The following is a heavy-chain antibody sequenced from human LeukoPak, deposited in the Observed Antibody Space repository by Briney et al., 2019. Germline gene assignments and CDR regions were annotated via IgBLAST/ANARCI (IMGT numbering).Heavy chain of an antibody. CDR2: ISGSGGST. Sequence: GGSLRLSCAASGFTFSSYAMSWVRRAPGKGLEWVSAISGSGGSTYYADSVKGRFTISRDNSKNTLYLQMNSLRAEDTAVYYCAKRSSSGWYALYFDYWGQGTLVTVSS. CDR1: GFTFSSYA. D-gene: IGHD6-13*01. CDR3: AKRSSSGWYALYFDY. J-gene: IGHJ4*02. V-gene: IGHV3-23*01.